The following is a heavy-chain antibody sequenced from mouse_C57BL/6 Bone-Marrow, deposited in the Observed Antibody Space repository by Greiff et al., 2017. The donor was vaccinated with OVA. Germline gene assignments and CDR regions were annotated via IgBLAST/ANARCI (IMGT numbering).Heavy chain of an antibody. Sequence: VKRVESGAELARPGASVKLSCKASGYTFTSYGISWVKQRTGQGLEWIGEIYPRSGNTYYNEKFKGKATLTADKSSSTAYMELRSLTSEDSAVYFCASPLYYGSSYDYYAMDYWGQGTSVTVSS. CDR3: ASPLYYGSSYDYYAMDY. CDR1: GYTFTSYG. J-gene: IGHJ4*01. CDR2: IYPRSGNT. D-gene: IGHD1-1*01. V-gene: IGHV1-81*01.